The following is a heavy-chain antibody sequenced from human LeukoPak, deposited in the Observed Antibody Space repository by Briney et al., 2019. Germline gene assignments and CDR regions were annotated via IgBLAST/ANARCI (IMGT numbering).Heavy chain of an antibody. Sequence: ASVKVSCKASGYTFTSYAMNWVRQAPGQGLEWMAIINPSGGSTTYAQKFQGTVTLTRDTSTSTVYMELTSLRSEDTAVYYCARATFYFDSRGLRIPDYWGQGTLVTVSS. CDR3: ARATFYFDSRGLRIPDY. D-gene: IGHD3-22*01. CDR2: INPSGGST. CDR1: GYTFTSYA. V-gene: IGHV1-46*01. J-gene: IGHJ4*02.